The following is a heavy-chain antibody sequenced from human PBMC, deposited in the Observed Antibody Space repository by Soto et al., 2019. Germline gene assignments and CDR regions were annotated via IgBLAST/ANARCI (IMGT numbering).Heavy chain of an antibody. V-gene: IGHV3-11*01. Sequence: QVRLVESGGGLVKPGGSLRLSCAASRFTFSDSYMNWIRQAPGKGLEWGSYISSSGRTIYYTDSVKDRFTISRDNAQNSLYLQMNSLRAEDTAVYYCARSTRVRGVMGGFFDYWGQGTLVTVSS. D-gene: IGHD3-10*01. J-gene: IGHJ4*02. CDR3: ARSTRVRGVMGGFFDY. CDR2: ISSSGRTI. CDR1: RFTFSDSY.